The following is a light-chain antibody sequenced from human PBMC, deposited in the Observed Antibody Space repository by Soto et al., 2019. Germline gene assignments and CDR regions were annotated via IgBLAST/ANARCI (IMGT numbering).Light chain of an antibody. CDR1: SSNIGAGYV. J-gene: IGLJ1*01. CDR3: QSYDSSLNLAV. CDR2: GNT. Sequence: QSVLTQPPSVSGAPGQRVTISCTGSSSNIGAGYVVHWYQLLPGTAPKLLIYGNTNRPSGVPDRFSGSKSGSSASLAITGLRAEDEADYFCQSYDSSLNLAVFGTGTKLTVL. V-gene: IGLV1-40*01.